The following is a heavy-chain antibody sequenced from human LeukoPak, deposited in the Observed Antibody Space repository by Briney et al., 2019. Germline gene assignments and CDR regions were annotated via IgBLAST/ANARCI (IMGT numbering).Heavy chain of an antibody. CDR3: ARESGGMLY. D-gene: IGHD1-14*01. J-gene: IGHJ4*02. V-gene: IGHV4-59*11. CDR2: IFYTGRT. CDR1: GGSTDSHY. Sequence: SETLSLTCTVSGGSTDSHYWSWIRQPPGKGLEWIGFIFYTGRTRYNPSLRSRVIILADTSKSDFSLKLASVTAADTAVYYCARESGGMLYWGQGTLVTVSS.